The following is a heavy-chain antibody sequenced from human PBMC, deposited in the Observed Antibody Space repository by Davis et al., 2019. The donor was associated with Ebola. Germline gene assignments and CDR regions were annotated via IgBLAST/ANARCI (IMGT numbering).Heavy chain of an antibody. V-gene: IGHV1-2*02. Sequence: ASVKISCKASGYTFTGYYMHWVRQAPGQGLEWMGWINPNSGGTNYAQKFQGRVTMTRDKSISTAYLQWSSLKASDTAMYYCARQKRRRITFGGVNDYWGQGTLVTVSS. J-gene: IGHJ4*02. CDR1: GYTFTGYY. CDR2: INPNSGGT. D-gene: IGHD3-16*01. CDR3: ARQKRRRITFGGVNDY.